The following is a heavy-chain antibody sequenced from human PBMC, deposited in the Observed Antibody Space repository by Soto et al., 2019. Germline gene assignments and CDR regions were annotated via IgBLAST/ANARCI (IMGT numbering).Heavy chain of an antibody. D-gene: IGHD2-15*01. CDR1: GDSISSFY. V-gene: IGHV4-4*07. CDR2: LYVSGST. Sequence: QVQLQESGPGLVKPSSTLSLTCTVSGDSISSFYWSWIRQTAGKGLEWIGRLYVSGSTDYNPSLKSRVSMSVDRSKNQFSLKLTSVTAADTAVYYCVRDCSGGGCYSDYGMAVWGQGTTVTVSS. J-gene: IGHJ6*02. CDR3: VRDCSGGGCYSDYGMAV.